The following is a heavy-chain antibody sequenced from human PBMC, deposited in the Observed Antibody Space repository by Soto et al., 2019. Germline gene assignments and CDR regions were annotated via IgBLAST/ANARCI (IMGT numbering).Heavy chain of an antibody. Sequence: VGSLRLSCAASGFTFSNYWMSWVRQAPGKGLEWVANIKEDGSDKYYVDSVRGRFTISRDNAKNSLYLQMNSLRAEDTAVYYCFPANAMRGWDVYNWFAPWGQGTLVTVSS. V-gene: IGHV3-7*01. J-gene: IGHJ5*02. CDR1: GFTFSNYW. CDR3: FPANAMRGWDVYNWFAP. D-gene: IGHD1-26*01. CDR2: IKEDGSDK.